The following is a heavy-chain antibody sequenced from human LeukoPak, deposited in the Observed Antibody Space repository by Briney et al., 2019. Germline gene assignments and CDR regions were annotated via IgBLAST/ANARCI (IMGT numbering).Heavy chain of an antibody. Sequence: SETLSLTCTVSGGHIDSFFWNWFRQPPGKGLEWIGYIDNSGSTKYSPSLKSRITMSRDTSKKQFSLKLTSVTAADTAMYYCASGAGWLIDYWGQGTLVSVSS. J-gene: IGHJ4*02. CDR2: IDNSGST. V-gene: IGHV4-4*08. CDR1: GGHIDSFF. D-gene: IGHD6-19*01. CDR3: ASGAGWLIDY.